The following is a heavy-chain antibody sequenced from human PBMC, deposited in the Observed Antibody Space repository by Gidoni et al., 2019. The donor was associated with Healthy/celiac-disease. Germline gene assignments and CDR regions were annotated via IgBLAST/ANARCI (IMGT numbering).Heavy chain of an antibody. CDR3: ARVPYYYGSGSWNWFDP. CDR2: INAGTGNT. D-gene: IGHD3-10*01. V-gene: IGHV1-3*01. Sequence: HVQLVQSGAEGKKPGASVHVSCKASGYTFTSYAMHWVRQDPGQRLEWMGWINAGTGNTKYSQKFQGRVTITRDTSASTAYMELSSLRSEDTAVYYCARVPYYYGSGSWNWFDPWGQGTLVTVSS. J-gene: IGHJ5*02. CDR1: GYTFTSYA.